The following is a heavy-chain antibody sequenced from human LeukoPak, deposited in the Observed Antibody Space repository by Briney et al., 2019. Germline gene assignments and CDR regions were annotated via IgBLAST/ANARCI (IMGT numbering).Heavy chain of an antibody. D-gene: IGHD6-19*01. V-gene: IGHV4-59*12. J-gene: IGHJ5*02. CDR3: ARVRRLVRWFDP. Sequence: SETLSLTCTVSGGSISSYYWSWIRQPPGKGLEWIGYIYYSGSTNYNPSLKSRVTISVDTSKNQFSLKLSSVTAADTAVYYCARVRRLVRWFDPWGQGTLVTVSS. CDR2: IYYSGST. CDR1: GGSISSYY.